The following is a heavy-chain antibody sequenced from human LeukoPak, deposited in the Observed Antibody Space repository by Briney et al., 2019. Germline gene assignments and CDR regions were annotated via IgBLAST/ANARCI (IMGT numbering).Heavy chain of an antibody. D-gene: IGHD3-22*01. Sequence: ASVKVSCKVSGYTLTELSMHWVRQAPGKGLEWMGGFDPEDGETIYAQKFQGRVTMTEDTSTDTAYMELSSLRSEDTAVYYCARVSVVTKIGVGGGAFDIWGQGTMVTVSS. CDR2: FDPEDGET. V-gene: IGHV1-24*01. CDR1: GYTLTELS. CDR3: ARVSVVTKIGVGGGAFDI. J-gene: IGHJ3*02.